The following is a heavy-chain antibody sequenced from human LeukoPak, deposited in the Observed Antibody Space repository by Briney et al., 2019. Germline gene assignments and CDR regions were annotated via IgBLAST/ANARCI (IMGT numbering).Heavy chain of an antibody. Sequence: PSETLSLTCTVSGGSISSGGYYWSWIRQHPGKGLEWIGYIYYSGSTYYNPSLKGRVTISVDTSKNQFSLKLSSVTAADTAVYYCARVRYYDFWSGYYSVGWFDPWGQGTLVTVSS. CDR1: GGSISSGGYY. CDR2: IYYSGST. J-gene: IGHJ5*02. V-gene: IGHV4-31*03. CDR3: ARVRYYDFWSGYYSVGWFDP. D-gene: IGHD3-3*01.